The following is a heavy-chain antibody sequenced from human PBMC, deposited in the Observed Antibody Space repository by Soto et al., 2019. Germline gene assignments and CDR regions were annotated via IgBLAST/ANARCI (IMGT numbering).Heavy chain of an antibody. V-gene: IGHV3-21*04. J-gene: IGHJ6*02. D-gene: IGHD2-15*01. CDR1: GFTFSSYS. CDR2: ISSSSSYI. CDR3: ARGGSCSGGSCYSILSDYYGMDV. Sequence: GGSLRLSCAASGFTFSSYSMNWVRQAPGKGLEWVSSISSSSSYIYYADSVKGRFTISRDNAKNSLYLQMNSLRSEDTAVYYCARGGSCSGGSCYSILSDYYGMDVWGQGTTVTVSS.